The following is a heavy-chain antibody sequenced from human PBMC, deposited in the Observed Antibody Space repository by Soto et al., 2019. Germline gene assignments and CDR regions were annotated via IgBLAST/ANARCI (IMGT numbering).Heavy chain of an antibody. V-gene: IGHV4-31*03. CDR3: AREVPTPYYFDY. Sequence: LSLTCTVSGDSISSGGYYWTWIRQHPGKGLEWIGYIYYSGSTYYNPSLKSRVTISVDTSKNQFSLKLSSVTAADTAVYYCAREVPTPYYFDYWGQGTLVTVSS. CDR1: GDSISSGGYY. CDR2: IYYSGST. J-gene: IGHJ4*02.